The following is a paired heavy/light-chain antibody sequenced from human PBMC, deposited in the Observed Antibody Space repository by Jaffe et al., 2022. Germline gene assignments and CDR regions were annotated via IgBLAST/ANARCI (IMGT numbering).Light chain of an antibody. V-gene: IGKV4-1*01. CDR3: QQYYSTPPT. CDR2: WAS. J-gene: IGKJ3*01. CDR1: QSVLYSSNNKNY. Sequence: DIVMTQSPDSLAVSLGERATINCKSSQSVLYSSNNKNYLAWYQQKPGQPPKLLIYWASTRESGVPDRFSGSGSGTDFTLTISSLQAEDVAVYYCQQYYSTPPTFGPGTKVDIK.
Heavy chain of an antibody. D-gene: IGHD6-19*01. CDR1: GGTFSSYA. Sequence: QVQLVQSGAEVKKPGSSVKVSCKASGGTFSSYAISWVRQAPGQGLEWMGGIIPIFGTANYAQKFQGRVTITADESTSTAYMELSSLRSEDTAVYYCARGCSEYHPRGVIAVAGLDDAFDIWGQGTMVTVSS. CDR2: IIPIFGTA. V-gene: IGHV1-69*01. J-gene: IGHJ3*02. CDR3: ARGCSEYHPRGVIAVAGLDDAFDI.